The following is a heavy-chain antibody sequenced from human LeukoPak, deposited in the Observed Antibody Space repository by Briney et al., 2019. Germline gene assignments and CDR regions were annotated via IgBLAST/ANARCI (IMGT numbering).Heavy chain of an antibody. D-gene: IGHD3-22*01. CDR3: AKFISGYYYFDY. CDR1: RFTFSSFA. J-gene: IGHJ4*02. CDR2: ISDSGGST. V-gene: IGHV3-23*01. Sequence: GGSLRLSCAASRFTFSSFAMSWVRQAPGKGLEWVSAISDSGGSTYYADSVKGRFTISRDNSKNTLYLQMNSLRAEDTAVYYCAKFISGYYYFDYWGQGTLVTVSS.